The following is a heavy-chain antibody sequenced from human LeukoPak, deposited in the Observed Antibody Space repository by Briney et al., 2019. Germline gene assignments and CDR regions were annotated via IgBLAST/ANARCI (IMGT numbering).Heavy chain of an antibody. Sequence: KPSETLSLTCTVSGGSISSSSYYWGWIRQPPGKGLEWIGSIYYSGSTYYNPSLKSRVTISVDTSKNQFSLKLSSVTAADTAVYYCARRPSSAYYDSRGGAFDIWGQGTMVTVSS. V-gene: IGHV4-39*07. CDR1: GGSISSSSYY. CDR3: ARRPSSAYYDSRGGAFDI. J-gene: IGHJ3*02. CDR2: IYYSGST. D-gene: IGHD3-22*01.